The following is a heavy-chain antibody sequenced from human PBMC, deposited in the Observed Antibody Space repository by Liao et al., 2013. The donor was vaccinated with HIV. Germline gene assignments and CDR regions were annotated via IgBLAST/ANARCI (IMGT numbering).Heavy chain of an antibody. V-gene: IGHV4-4*07. CDR2: ISTSGST. CDR1: GGSISSFH. CDR3: ARDSPWWLLPRYYYMDV. D-gene: IGHD2-15*01. J-gene: IGHJ6*03. Sequence: QVQLQESGPGLVKPSETLSLTCTISGGSISSFHWSWIRQPAGKGLEWIGRISTSGSTNYNPSLKSRVTMSVDTSKNQFSLKLSSLTAADTAVYYCARDSPWWLLPRYYYMDVWGKGTTVIVSS.